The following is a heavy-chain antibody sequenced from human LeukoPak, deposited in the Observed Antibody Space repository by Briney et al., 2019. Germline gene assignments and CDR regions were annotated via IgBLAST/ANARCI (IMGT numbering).Heavy chain of an antibody. Sequence: PGGSLRLSCAASGFTFSSYSMNWVRQAPGKGLEWVSSISSSSSYIYYADSVKGRFTISRDNAKNSLYLQMNSLRAEDTAVYYCARGYLNVLRFLEWLRMHMDVWGQGTTVTVFS. CDR2: ISSSSSYI. V-gene: IGHV3-21*01. J-gene: IGHJ6*02. CDR1: GFTFSSYS. D-gene: IGHD3-3*01. CDR3: ARGYLNVLRFLEWLRMHMDV.